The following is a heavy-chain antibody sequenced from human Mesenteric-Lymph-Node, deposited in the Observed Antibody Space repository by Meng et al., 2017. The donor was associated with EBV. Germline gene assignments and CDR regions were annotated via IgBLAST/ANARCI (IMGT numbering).Heavy chain of an antibody. CDR2: FYSSGGT. J-gene: IGHJ5*02. Sequence: QLQLQESGPGLVKPSETLSLTCTVSGGFISSSDYYYVWIRQPPGKGLEWIGSFYSSGGTYYNASFKSRVTISADTSKNQFSLKLSSVTAADTAVYFCARSISSGYSSWFDPWGQGTLVTVSS. V-gene: IGHV4-39*07. CDR1: GGFISSSDYY. D-gene: IGHD3-22*01. CDR3: ARSISSGYSSWFDP.